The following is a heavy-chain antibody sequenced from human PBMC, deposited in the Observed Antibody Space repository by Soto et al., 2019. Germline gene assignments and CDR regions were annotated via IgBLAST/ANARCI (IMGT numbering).Heavy chain of an antibody. J-gene: IGHJ4*02. V-gene: IGHV4-34*01. D-gene: IGHD2-2*01. CDR3: ARGIGYCSSINCYSSRRLRFDS. CDR2: VNHSGTT. Sequence: QVQLQQWGAGLLKPSETLSLTCAVYGGSFSGYYWTGIRQSPEKGLEWIGEVNHSGTTYYNPSLKTRVTISVHTPKNQFSMKMSSVTAADTAVYYCARGIGYCSSINCYSSRRLRFDSWGQGTLVTVSS. CDR1: GGSFSGYY.